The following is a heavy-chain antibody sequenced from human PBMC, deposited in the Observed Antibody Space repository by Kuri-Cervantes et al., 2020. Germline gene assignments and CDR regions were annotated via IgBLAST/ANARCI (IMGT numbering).Heavy chain of an antibody. D-gene: IGHD6-19*01. V-gene: IGHV3-21*04. CDR1: GFTFSIYK. J-gene: IGHJ2*01. CDR3: ARDPSSGWYFDL. CDR2: ISGSSSYI. Sequence: GESLKISCAASGFTFSIYKMSWVRQAPGKGLEWVSSISGSSSYIYYADSVKGRFTISRDNSKNALYLQMNSLRAEDTAVYYCARDPSSGWYFDLWGRGTLVTVSS.